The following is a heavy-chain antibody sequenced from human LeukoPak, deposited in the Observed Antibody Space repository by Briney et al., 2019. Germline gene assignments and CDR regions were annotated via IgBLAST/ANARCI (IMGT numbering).Heavy chain of an antibody. Sequence: NPSETLSLTCTVSGGSISSYYWSWIRQPAGKGLEWIGRIYTSGSTNYNPSLKSRVTMSVDTSKNQFSLELSSVTAADTAVYYCARGVAITMVRGVKFDYWGQGTLVTVSS. CDR3: ARGVAITMVRGVKFDY. CDR1: GGSISSYY. CDR2: IYTSGST. J-gene: IGHJ4*02. D-gene: IGHD3-10*01. V-gene: IGHV4-4*07.